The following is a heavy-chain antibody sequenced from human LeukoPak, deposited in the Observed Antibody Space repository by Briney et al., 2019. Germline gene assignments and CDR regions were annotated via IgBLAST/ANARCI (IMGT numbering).Heavy chain of an antibody. CDR3: ARSLYGDYVDEGNWFDP. CDR1: GGSISSSSYY. CDR2: IYYSGST. D-gene: IGHD4-17*01. V-gene: IGHV4-39*01. Sequence: SETLSLTCTVSGGSISSSSYYWGWIRQPPGKGLEWIGSIYYSGSTYYNPSLKSRVTISVDTSKNQFSLKLSSVTAADTAVYYCARSLYGDYVDEGNWFDPWGQGTLVTVSS. J-gene: IGHJ5*02.